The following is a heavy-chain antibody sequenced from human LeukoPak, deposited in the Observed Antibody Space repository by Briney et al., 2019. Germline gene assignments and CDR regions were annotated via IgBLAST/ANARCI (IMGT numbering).Heavy chain of an antibody. Sequence: GGSLRPSCAASGFTVSSNYMSWVRQAPGKGLEWVSVIYSGGSTYYADSVKGRFTISRDNSKNTLYLQMNSLRAEDTAVYYCAREYCSGGSCYSGQAFDIWGQGTMVTVSS. V-gene: IGHV3-66*01. CDR2: IYSGGST. D-gene: IGHD2-15*01. CDR3: AREYCSGGSCYSGQAFDI. J-gene: IGHJ3*02. CDR1: GFTVSSNY.